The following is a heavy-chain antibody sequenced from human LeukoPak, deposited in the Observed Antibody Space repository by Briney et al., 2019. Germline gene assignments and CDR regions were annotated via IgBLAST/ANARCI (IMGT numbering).Heavy chain of an antibody. D-gene: IGHD5-24*01. CDR3: ARLLGMVTTFDI. CDR2: ISPDASVK. Sequence: PGGSLRLSCAASGFPISNYWLSWVRQAPGKGLEWVASISPDASVKHYVDSVKGRFTISRDSAENSLSLQMGSLRAEDTAVYYCARLLGMVTTFDIWGQGTVVTVSS. CDR1: GFPISNYW. V-gene: IGHV3-7*02. J-gene: IGHJ3*02.